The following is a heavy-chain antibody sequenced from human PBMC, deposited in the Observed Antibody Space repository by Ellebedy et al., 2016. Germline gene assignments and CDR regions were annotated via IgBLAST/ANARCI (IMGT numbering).Heavy chain of an antibody. V-gene: IGHV1-2*02. D-gene: IGHD3-9*01. Sequence: ASVKVSCKASGYYFTAYYVHWVRQAPGQGLEWMGWINPNSGGTNVPQKFQGRVTMTRETSISTAYMEFNSLTSDDTAVYYCARVGSAAGYYWGQGTLVTVSA. CDR2: INPNSGGT. CDR1: GYYFTAYY. J-gene: IGHJ4*02. CDR3: ARVGSAAGYY.